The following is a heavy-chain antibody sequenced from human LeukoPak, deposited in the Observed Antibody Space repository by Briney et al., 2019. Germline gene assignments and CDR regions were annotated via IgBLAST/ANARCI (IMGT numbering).Heavy chain of an antibody. V-gene: IGHV3-11*01. CDR1: GFIFSDYY. D-gene: IGHD1-7*01. CDR2: ISGSGSTI. Sequence: PGGSLRLSCAASGFIFSDYYMGWIRQAPGKGLEGVSYISGSGSTIFYDASVKGRLTTSRDNAKNSMHLQMNSLRAEDTAVYYCGRDFGLSGTKPSFDIWGQGTMVTVSS. CDR3: GRDFGLSGTKPSFDI. J-gene: IGHJ3*02.